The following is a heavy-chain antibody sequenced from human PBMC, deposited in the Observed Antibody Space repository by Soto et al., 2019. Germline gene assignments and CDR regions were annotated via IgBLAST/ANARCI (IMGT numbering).Heavy chain of an antibody. D-gene: IGHD6-6*01. Sequence: PGGSLRLSCAASGFIFSNYAMSWVRQAPGKGLEWVSFISGSGTTTYYANSVKGRFTISRVNSKNTLYLQMNSLRVEDAAVYYCVREGSSSGLHLDHWGRGTLVT. J-gene: IGHJ4*02. V-gene: IGHV3-23*01. CDR3: VREGSSSGLHLDH. CDR2: ISGSGTTT. CDR1: GFIFSNYA.